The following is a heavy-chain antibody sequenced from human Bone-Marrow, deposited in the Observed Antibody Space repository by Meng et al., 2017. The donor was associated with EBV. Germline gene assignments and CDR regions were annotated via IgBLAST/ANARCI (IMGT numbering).Heavy chain of an antibody. CDR2: INHSGST. Sequence: QVQRQQWGAGLLKPSETLSLTCAVYGGSFSGYYWSWIRQPPGKGLEWIGEINHSGSTIYNPSLKSRVTISVDTSKNQFSLKLSSVTAADTAVYYCARGRGYSSPNFDYWGQGTLVTVPQ. D-gene: IGHD6-13*01. J-gene: IGHJ4*02. CDR3: ARGRGYSSPNFDY. V-gene: IGHV4-34*01. CDR1: GGSFSGYY.